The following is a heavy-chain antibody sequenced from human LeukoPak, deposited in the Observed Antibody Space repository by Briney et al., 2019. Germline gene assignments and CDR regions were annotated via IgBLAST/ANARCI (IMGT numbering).Heavy chain of an antibody. CDR2: INHSGST. J-gene: IGHJ4*02. D-gene: IGHD4-17*01. Sequence: SETLSLTCAVYGGSFSGYYWSWIRQPPGKGLEWIGEINHSGSTNYNPSLKSRVTISVDTSKNQFSLKLSSVAAADTAVYYCSRVAHPRCYGDYALDYWGQGTLVTVSS. CDR3: SRVAHPRCYGDYALDY. V-gene: IGHV4-34*01. CDR1: GGSFSGYY.